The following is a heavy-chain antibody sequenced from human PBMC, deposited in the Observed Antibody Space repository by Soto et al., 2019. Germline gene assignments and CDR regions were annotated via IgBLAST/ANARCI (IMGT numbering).Heavy chain of an antibody. CDR3: ARLRAGPDNGWYWAFDY. CDR1: GDSISSSNYY. Sequence: PSETLSLTCVVSGDSISSSNYYWGWIRQPPGKRLELIGNIYYSGNTYYNPSLKSRVTISVDTSKSQFSLKLSSVTAADTAVYYCARLRAGPDNGWYWAFDYWGQGTLVTVSS. CDR2: IYYSGNT. J-gene: IGHJ4*02. D-gene: IGHD6-19*01. V-gene: IGHV4-39*01.